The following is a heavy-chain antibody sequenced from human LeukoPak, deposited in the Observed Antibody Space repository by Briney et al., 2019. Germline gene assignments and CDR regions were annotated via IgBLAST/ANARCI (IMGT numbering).Heavy chain of an antibody. CDR3: AKGYDFWSGYYLVPYYFDY. V-gene: IGHV3-23*01. Sequence: GGSLRLSCAASGFTFSSYAMSWVRQAPGKGLEWVSAISGSGGSTYYADSVKGRFTISRDNSKNTLYLQMNSLRAEDTAVYYCAKGYDFWSGYYLVPYYFDYWGQGTLVTVSS. CDR2: ISGSGGST. CDR1: GFTFSSYA. J-gene: IGHJ4*02. D-gene: IGHD3-3*01.